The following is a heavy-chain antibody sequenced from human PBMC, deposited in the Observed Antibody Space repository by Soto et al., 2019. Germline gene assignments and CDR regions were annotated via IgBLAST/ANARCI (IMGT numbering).Heavy chain of an antibody. Sequence: SVKVSCKASGGTFISYAISWVRQAPGQGLEWMVGIIPIFGTANYAQKFQGRVTITADESPSTAYMELSSLRSEDTAVYYCARGDIVVVPATTGYGMDVWGQGTTVTVSS. CDR1: GGTFISYA. V-gene: IGHV1-69*13. J-gene: IGHJ6*02. CDR3: ARGDIVVVPATTGYGMDV. D-gene: IGHD2-2*01. CDR2: IIPIFGTA.